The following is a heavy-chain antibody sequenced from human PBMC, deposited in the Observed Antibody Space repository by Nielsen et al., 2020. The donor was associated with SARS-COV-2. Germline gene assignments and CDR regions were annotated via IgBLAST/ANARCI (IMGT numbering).Heavy chain of an antibody. Sequence: GSLRLSCAASGFTFSSYAMHWVRQAPGKGLEWVAVISYDGSNKYYADSVKGRFTISRDNSKNTLYLQMNSLRAEDTAVYYCARVSGGWYPDYWGQGTLVTVSS. D-gene: IGHD6-19*01. CDR3: ARVSGGWYPDY. CDR2: ISYDGSNK. V-gene: IGHV3-30-3*01. J-gene: IGHJ4*02. CDR1: GFTFSSYA.